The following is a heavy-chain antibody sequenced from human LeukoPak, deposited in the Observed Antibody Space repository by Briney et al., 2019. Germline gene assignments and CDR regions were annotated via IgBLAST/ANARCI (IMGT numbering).Heavy chain of an antibody. CDR1: GGSISSGSYY. CDR3: ARGSSSWLNFDY. J-gene: IGHJ4*02. D-gene: IGHD6-13*01. CDR2: IYTSGST. V-gene: IGHV4-61*02. Sequence: SETLSLTCTVSGGSISSGSYYWSWIRQPAGKGLEWIGRIYTSGSTNYNPSLKSRVTISVDTSKNQFSLKLSSVTAADTAVYYCARGSSSWLNFDYWGQGTLVTVSS.